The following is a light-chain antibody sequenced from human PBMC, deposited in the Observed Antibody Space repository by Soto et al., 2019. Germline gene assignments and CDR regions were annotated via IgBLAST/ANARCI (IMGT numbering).Light chain of an antibody. CDR3: SSYASSSTLV. CDR2: EVS. CDR1: SSDIGSYHY. J-gene: IGLJ2*01. Sequence: QSALTQPASVSGSPGQSIAISCTGTSSDIGSYHYVSWYQHHPGKAPELIIYEVSNRPSGVSDRFSGSKSGNTASLTISGLQAEDEADYYCSSYASSSTLVFGGGTKLTVL. V-gene: IGLV2-14*01.